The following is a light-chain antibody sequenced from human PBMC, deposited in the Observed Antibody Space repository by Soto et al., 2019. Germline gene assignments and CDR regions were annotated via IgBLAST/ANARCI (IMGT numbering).Light chain of an antibody. J-gene: IGKJ5*01. Sequence: EMVLTRSPGTQSLSPGERATLSCRVSQSVSSSYLAWYQQKPGQAPRLLIYGASTRATGIPARFSGSGSETDFTLTISGLQSGDSAVYFCQQYNNWPFFFGQGTRLEIK. V-gene: IGKV3-15*01. CDR1: QSVSSSY. CDR2: GAS. CDR3: QQYNNWPFF.